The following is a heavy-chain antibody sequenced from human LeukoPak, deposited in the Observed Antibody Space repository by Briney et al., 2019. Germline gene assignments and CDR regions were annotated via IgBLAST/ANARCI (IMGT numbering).Heavy chain of an antibody. Sequence: WASVKVSCKASGYTFTGYYMHWVRQAPGQGLEWMGWINPNSGGTNYAQKFQGRVTMTRDTSISTAYMELSRLRSDDTAVYYCARVDSGYSYGTLGYYYYMDVWGKGTTVTVSS. V-gene: IGHV1-2*02. CDR3: ARVDSGYSYGTLGYYYYMDV. D-gene: IGHD5-18*01. CDR2: INPNSGGT. J-gene: IGHJ6*03. CDR1: GYTFTGYY.